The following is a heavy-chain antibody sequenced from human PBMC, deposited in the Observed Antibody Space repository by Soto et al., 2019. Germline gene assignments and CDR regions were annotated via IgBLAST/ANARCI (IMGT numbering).Heavy chain of an antibody. D-gene: IGHD2-2*01. V-gene: IGHV3-23*01. Sequence: EVQLLESGGGLVQPGGSLRLSCVGPGFTFINYAMNWVGQAPGKGLEWVSSISGGGDATFFADSVRGRFTISRDNSENTVTLQMNSLGVDDTAVYYCVRKILGSTSRPNYWYFDIWGRGTLVTVSS. CDR3: VRKILGSTSRPNYWYFDI. J-gene: IGHJ2*01. CDR2: ISGGGDAT. CDR1: GFTFINYA.